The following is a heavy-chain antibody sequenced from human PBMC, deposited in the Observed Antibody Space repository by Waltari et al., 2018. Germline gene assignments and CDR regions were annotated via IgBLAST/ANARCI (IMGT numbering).Heavy chain of an antibody. CDR2: ISVSDAT. CDR3: AKPFYNWDDPLHS. D-gene: IGHD1-20*01. J-gene: IGHJ1*01. V-gene: IGHV3-23*01. CDR1: GFTPVTHA. Sequence: EVQLLEYGGGLVQPGGSLCVPCQGPGFTPVTHAINWVRQAPGKGLEWVSSISVSDATYYADSVKGRFTISRDYSDNTVYLQMDSLRADDTAVYFCAKPFYNWDDPLHSWGQGTPVTVSS.